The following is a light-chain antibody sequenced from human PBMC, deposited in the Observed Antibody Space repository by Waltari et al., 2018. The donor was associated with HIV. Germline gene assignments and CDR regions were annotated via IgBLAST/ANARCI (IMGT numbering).Light chain of an antibody. V-gene: IGLV1-51*01. CDR1: SSNIGNNY. J-gene: IGLJ3*02. CDR2: DNN. CDR3: GTWDSSLSAV. Sequence: QSVLTQPPSVSAAPGQKVTISCSGSSSNIGNNYLSWYQQLPGPAPKLLIYDNNKRPAGIPDRFSGSKSGTAATLGITGLQTGDEADYYCGTWDSSLSAVFGGGTKLTVL.